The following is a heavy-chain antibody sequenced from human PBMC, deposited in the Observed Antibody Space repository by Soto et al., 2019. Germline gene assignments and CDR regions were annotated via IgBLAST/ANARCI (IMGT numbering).Heavy chain of an antibody. V-gene: IGHV3-11*06. Sequence: GSLRLSCAASGFTFSDYYMSWIRQAPGKGLEWVSYISSSSSYTNYADSVKGRFTISRDNAKNSLYLQMNSLRAEDTAVYYCARDSYYDSSGYYYYGYGMDVWGQGTTVTVSS. CDR1: GFTFSDYY. D-gene: IGHD3-22*01. J-gene: IGHJ6*02. CDR2: ISSSSSYT. CDR3: ARDSYYDSSGYYYYGYGMDV.